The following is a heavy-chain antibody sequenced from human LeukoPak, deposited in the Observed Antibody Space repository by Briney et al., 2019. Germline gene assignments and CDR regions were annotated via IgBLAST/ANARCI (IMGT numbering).Heavy chain of an antibody. J-gene: IGHJ4*02. CDR1: GFTFTSYA. V-gene: IGHV3-7*01. Sequence: QAGGSLRLSCAASGFTFTSYAMSWVRQAPGKGLEWVANIKQDGSVKNYVDSVKGRFTISRDNAKNSLYLQMSGLRAEGTAVYYCARDLYSGSYNGDYWGQGTLVTVSS. CDR3: ARDLYSGSYNGDY. CDR2: IKQDGSVK. D-gene: IGHD1-26*01.